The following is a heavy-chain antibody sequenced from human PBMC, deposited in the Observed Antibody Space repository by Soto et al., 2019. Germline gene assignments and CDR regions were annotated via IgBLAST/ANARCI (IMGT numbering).Heavy chain of an antibody. V-gene: IGHV1-69*13. J-gene: IGHJ6*02. D-gene: IGHD3-22*01. CDR3: ARVGIVVITTHYYYYGMDV. CDR1: GGTFSSYA. Sequence: GASVKVSCKASGGTFSSYAISWVRQAPGQGLEWMGGIIPIFGTANYAQKFQGRVTITADESTSTAYMELSSLRSEDTAVYYCARVGIVVITTHYYYYGMDVWGQGTTVTVSS. CDR2: IIPIFGTA.